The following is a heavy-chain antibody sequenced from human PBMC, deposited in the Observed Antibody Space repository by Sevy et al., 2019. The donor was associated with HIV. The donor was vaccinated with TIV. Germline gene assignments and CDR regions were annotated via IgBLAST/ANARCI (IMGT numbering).Heavy chain of an antibody. D-gene: IGHD2-15*01. CDR2: ISHDGSNK. CDR1: GFTFSNYG. Sequence: GRSLRLSCEASGFTFSNYGMHWVRQAPGKGLEWVAIISHDGSNKYYADSVKGRFTISRDNSKHSLYLQMNSLRPEDKGVYYCAKDISGASSSCSFDYWGQGTLVTVSS. J-gene: IGHJ4*02. CDR3: AKDISGASSSCSFDY. V-gene: IGHV3-30*18.